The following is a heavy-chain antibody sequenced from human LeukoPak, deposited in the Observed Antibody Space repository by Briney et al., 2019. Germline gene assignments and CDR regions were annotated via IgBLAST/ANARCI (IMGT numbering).Heavy chain of an antibody. CDR2: ISDSGGSI. D-gene: IGHD4-17*01. CDR3: VKNMESYGDSSTDS. CDR1: GFTFSGYY. J-gene: IGHJ4*02. V-gene: IGHV3-23*01. Sequence: PGGSLRLSCAASGFTFSGYYMSWIRQAPGKGPEWVSAISDSGGSIHYADSVKGRFTISRDNSKNTLHLQMKSLRAEDTAVYYCVKNMESYGDSSTDSWGQGTLVTVSS.